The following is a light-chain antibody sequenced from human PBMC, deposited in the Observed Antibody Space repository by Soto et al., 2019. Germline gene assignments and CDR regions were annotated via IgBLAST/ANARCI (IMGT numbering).Light chain of an antibody. CDR1: QSVSSY. CDR3: QQYYSSHWT. J-gene: IGKJ1*01. CDR2: WAS. Sequence: EIVLTQSPATLSLSPGERATLSCRASQSVSSYLAWYQQKPGQPPKVLIYWASTREFGVPDRFSGSGSGTDFTLTITSLQAEDVAVYYCQQYYSSHWTFGQGTKVEI. V-gene: IGKV4-1*01.